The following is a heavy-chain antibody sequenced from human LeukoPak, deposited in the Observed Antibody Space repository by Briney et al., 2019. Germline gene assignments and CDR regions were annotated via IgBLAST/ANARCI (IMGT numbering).Heavy chain of an antibody. CDR1: GGSISSGSYY. CDR2: IYTSGST. Sequence: SETLSLTCTVSGGSISSGSYYWSWIRQPAGKGLEWIGRIYTSGSTNYNPSLKSRVTISVDTSKNQFSLKLSSVTAADTAVSYCARVIPYDYDDAFDIWGQGTMVTVSS. V-gene: IGHV4-61*02. D-gene: IGHD3-16*01. J-gene: IGHJ3*02. CDR3: ARVIPYDYDDAFDI.